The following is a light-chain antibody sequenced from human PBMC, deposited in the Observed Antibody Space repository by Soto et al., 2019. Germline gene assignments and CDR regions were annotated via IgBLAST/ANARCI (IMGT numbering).Light chain of an antibody. CDR3: QQYNSYSGT. CDR1: QSISSW. Sequence: DIQMTQSPSTLSASVGDRVTITCRASQSISSWLAWYQQKPGKAPKLLIYDASSLEIGVPSRFSGSGSGTEFTLTISSLQPDDFATYYCQQYNSYSGTFGQGTKLEIK. V-gene: IGKV1-5*01. CDR2: DAS. J-gene: IGKJ2*01.